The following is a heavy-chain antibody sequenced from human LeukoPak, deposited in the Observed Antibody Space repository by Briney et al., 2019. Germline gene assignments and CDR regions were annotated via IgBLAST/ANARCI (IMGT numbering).Heavy chain of an antibody. D-gene: IGHD6-6*01. V-gene: IGHV4-34*01. J-gene: IGHJ1*01. Sequence: SETLSLTCIVYGGSFSDDYWTWIRQPPGKGLEWIGEINHSGSTTYNPSLESRVTMSEDSSKNQSSLRLSSVTAADTAVYYCARGDVAARLQHWGQGSLVTVSS. CDR2: INHSGST. CDR1: GGSFSDDY. CDR3: ARGDVAARLQH.